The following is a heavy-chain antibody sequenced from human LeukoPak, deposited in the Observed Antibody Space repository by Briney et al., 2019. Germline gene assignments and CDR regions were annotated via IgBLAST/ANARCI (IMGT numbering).Heavy chain of an antibody. CDR3: AGSGIVGYNSFSPFDY. J-gene: IGHJ4*02. CDR2: IYPGDSDT. V-gene: IGHV5-51*01. CDR1: GYSFTSYW. Sequence: GESLKISCKGSGYSFTSYWIGWVRQMPGKGLEWMGIIYPGDSDTSYSPSFQGQVTISADKSISTAYLQWSSLKASDTAMYYCAGSGIVGYNSFSPFDYWGQGTLVTVSS. D-gene: IGHD5-24*01.